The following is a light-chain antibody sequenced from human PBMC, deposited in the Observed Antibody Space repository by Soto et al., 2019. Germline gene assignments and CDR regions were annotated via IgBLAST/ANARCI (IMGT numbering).Light chain of an antibody. CDR1: QSINSN. CDR3: QQYNNWPPDYT. J-gene: IGKJ2*01. V-gene: IGKV3-15*01. CDR2: DAS. Sequence: ETVMTQSPATLSVSPGERVTLSCRASQSINSNLAWYQQRPGQAPRVPIYDASTRATALPARFSGSGSGTEFTRTSSSLQSEDFAVYYCQQYNNWPPDYTFGQGTKLEIK.